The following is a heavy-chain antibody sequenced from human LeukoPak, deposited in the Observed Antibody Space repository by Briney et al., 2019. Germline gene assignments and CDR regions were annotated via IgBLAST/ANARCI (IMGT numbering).Heavy chain of an antibody. CDR2: ISGSGYNI. D-gene: IGHD2-2*02. CDR1: GFTFSTYA. CDR3: AKKGGYCSTTTCYSPYDY. J-gene: IGHJ4*02. Sequence: GGSLRLSCAGSGFTFSTYALSWVRQAPGKGLEWVSSISGSGYNIYYADSVKGRFTISRDDSKNTLFLQMNSLGSEDTAVYFCAKKGGYCSTTTCYSPYDYWGQGTLVTVSS. V-gene: IGHV3-23*01.